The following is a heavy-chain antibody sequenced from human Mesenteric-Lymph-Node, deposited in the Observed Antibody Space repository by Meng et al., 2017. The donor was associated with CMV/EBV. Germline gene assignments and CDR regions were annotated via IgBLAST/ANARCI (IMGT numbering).Heavy chain of an antibody. J-gene: IGHJ4*02. CDR1: GYTCTSYA. V-gene: IGHV1-3*01. D-gene: IGHD3-16*01. CDR3: ARDLGGHFDY. CDR2: INAGNGNT. Sequence: KVSCKASGYTCTSYAMHWVRQAHGQRLEWMGWINAGNGNTKYSQKFQGRVTITRDTSATTAYMELSSLRSEDTAIYYCARDLGGHFDYWGQGTLVTVSS.